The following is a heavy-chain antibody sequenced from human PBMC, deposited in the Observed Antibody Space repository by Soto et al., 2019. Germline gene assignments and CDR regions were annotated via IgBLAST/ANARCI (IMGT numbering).Heavy chain of an antibody. CDR1: GGTFSSYA. CDR2: IIPIFGTA. D-gene: IGHD3-9*01. CDR3: ARAPYYDILTGPFDY. J-gene: IGHJ4*02. V-gene: IGHV1-69*13. Sequence: SVKVSCKASGGTFSSYAISWVRQAPGQGLEWMGGIIPIFGTANYAQKFQGRVTITADESTSTAYMELSSLRSEDTAVYYCARAPYYDILTGPFDYWGQGTLVPVSS.